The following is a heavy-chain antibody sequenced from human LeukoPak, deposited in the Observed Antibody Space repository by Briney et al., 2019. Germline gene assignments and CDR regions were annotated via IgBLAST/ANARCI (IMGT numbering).Heavy chain of an antibody. CDR3: ARDSSGWANYYYYMDV. V-gene: IGHV3-48*03. CDR2: ISSSGSTI. D-gene: IGHD6-19*01. Sequence: PGGSLRLSCAASGFTFSSYEMNWVRQAPGKGLEWVSYISSSGSTIYYAYSVKGRFTISRDNAKNSLYLQMNSLRAEDTAVYYCARDSSGWANYYYYMDVWGKGTTVTISS. J-gene: IGHJ6*03. CDR1: GFTFSSYE.